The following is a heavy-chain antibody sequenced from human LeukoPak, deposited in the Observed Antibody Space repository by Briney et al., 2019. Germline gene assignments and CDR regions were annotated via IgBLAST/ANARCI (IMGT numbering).Heavy chain of an antibody. CDR3: ARSGRRYSSSMYYFDY. V-gene: IGHV3-21*01. J-gene: IGHJ4*02. CDR2: ISSSSSYI. D-gene: IGHD6-13*01. CDR1: GFTFSSYS. Sequence: GGSLRLSCAASGFTFSSYSMNWVRQAPGKGLEWVSSISSSSSYIYYADSVKGRFTISRDNPKNSLYLQMNSLRAEDTAVYYCARSGRRYSSSMYYFDYWGQGTLVTVSS.